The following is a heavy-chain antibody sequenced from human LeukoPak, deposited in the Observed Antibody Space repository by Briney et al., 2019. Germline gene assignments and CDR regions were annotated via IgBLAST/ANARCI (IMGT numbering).Heavy chain of an antibody. CDR1: GFTFSNYG. CDR2: ISNGGTNT. Sequence: GGSLRLSCAASGFTFSNYGMTWVRQAPGRGLEWVSGISNGGTNTYYTDSVKGRFTISRDNSRNTLYLQMNSLRADDTARYYCAKDKEDIVVVPAAFCDYWGQGTLVTVSS. J-gene: IGHJ4*02. CDR3: AKDKEDIVVVPAAFCDY. V-gene: IGHV3-23*01. D-gene: IGHD2-2*01.